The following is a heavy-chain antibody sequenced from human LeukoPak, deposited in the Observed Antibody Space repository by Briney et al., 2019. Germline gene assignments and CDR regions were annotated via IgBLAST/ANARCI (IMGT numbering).Heavy chain of an antibody. V-gene: IGHV3-66*02. CDR1: GFTVSSNY. CDR3: ARSSGSYTYFDY. J-gene: IGHJ4*02. Sequence: GGSLRLSCAASGFTVSSNYMSWVRQAPGKGLEWVSVIYSGGSTYYADSVKGRFTISRDNSKNTLYHQMNSLRAEDTAVYYCARSSGSYTYFDYWGQGTLVTVSS. D-gene: IGHD1-26*01. CDR2: IYSGGST.